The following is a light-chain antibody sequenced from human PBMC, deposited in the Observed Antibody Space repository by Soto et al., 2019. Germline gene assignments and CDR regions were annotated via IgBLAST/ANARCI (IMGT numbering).Light chain of an antibody. V-gene: IGKV3-20*01. Sequence: EIVLTQSPGTLSSSPGERVTLSGMASQSVSSSYVAWYQQKPGQAPRLLISGASSRAADIPDRFSGSGSGTDFTLTISRLEPEDFAVYHCQQFSSYPLTFGGGTKVDIK. CDR2: GAS. CDR3: QQFSSYPLT. CDR1: QSVSSSY. J-gene: IGKJ4*01.